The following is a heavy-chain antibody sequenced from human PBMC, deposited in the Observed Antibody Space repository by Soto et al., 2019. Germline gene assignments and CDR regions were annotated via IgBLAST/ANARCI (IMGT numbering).Heavy chain of an antibody. D-gene: IGHD6-6*01. CDR3: ARTLGAARSYYYYGMDV. CDR1: GGTFSSYA. CDR2: IIPIFGTA. Sequence: RASVKVSCKASGGTFSSYAISWVRQAPGQGLEWMGGIIPIFGTANYAQKFQGRVTITADESTSTAYMELSSLRSEDTAVYYCARTLGAARSYYYYGMDVWGQGTTVTVSS. J-gene: IGHJ6*02. V-gene: IGHV1-69*13.